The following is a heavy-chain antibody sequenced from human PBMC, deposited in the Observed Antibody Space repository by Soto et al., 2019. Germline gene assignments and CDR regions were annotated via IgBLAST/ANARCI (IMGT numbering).Heavy chain of an antibody. J-gene: IGHJ6*03. Sequence: GGSLRLSCAASGFTFSDYYMSWIRQAPGKGLEWVSYISSSGSTIYYADSVKGRFTISRDKAKNSLYLQMNSLRAEDTAVYYCARDKKDIVVVVAAYYYYYYYMDVWGKGTTVTVSS. CDR1: GFTFSDYY. V-gene: IGHV3-11*01. D-gene: IGHD2-15*01. CDR3: ARDKKDIVVVVAAYYYYYYYMDV. CDR2: ISSSGSTI.